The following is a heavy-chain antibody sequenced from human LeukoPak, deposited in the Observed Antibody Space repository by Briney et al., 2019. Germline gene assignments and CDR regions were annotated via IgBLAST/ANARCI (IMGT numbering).Heavy chain of an antibody. D-gene: IGHD5-18*01. J-gene: IGHJ6*02. Sequence: GGSLRLSCAASRFTFSNYVMGWVRQAPGKGLECVSAISGGGRSTYYADSVKGQFTISREDSKNTLYLQMNSLRAEDTAIYYCARVSGRIQVWPQPFGDGMDVWGQGTTVTVSS. V-gene: IGHV3-23*01. CDR3: ARVSGRIQVWPQPFGDGMDV. CDR2: ISGGGRST. CDR1: RFTFSNYV.